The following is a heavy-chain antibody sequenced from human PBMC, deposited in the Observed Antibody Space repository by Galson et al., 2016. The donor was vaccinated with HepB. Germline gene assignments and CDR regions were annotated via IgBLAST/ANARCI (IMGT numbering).Heavy chain of an antibody. CDR2: ISFDGSNK. CDR3: ARGREKGIAAAIDS. CDR1: GLIFSNYD. J-gene: IGHJ4*02. Sequence: SLRLSCATSGLIFSNYDFHWVRQAPGKGLEWVSVISFDGSNKYYTDSVKGRFTIARDDSKDTLYLQMNSLGTEDTAIYYCARGREKGIAAAIDSWGQGTLVTVSS. V-gene: IGHV3-30-3*01. D-gene: IGHD6-13*01.